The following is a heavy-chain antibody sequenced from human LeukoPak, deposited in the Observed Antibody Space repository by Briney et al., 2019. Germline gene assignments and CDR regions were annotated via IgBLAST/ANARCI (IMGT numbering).Heavy chain of an antibody. J-gene: IGHJ4*02. D-gene: IGHD6-13*01. V-gene: IGHV1-18*04. Sequence: ASVKVSCKASGYTFTSYGISWVRQAPGQGLEWMGWTSAYNGNTNYAQNLQDRVFMNTDTSTTTAYMELRSLRSDDTAVYYCARYPLSYSGNWHYYFDYWGQGTLVTVSS. CDR2: TSAYNGNT. CDR1: GYTFTSYG. CDR3: ARYPLSYSGNWHYYFDY.